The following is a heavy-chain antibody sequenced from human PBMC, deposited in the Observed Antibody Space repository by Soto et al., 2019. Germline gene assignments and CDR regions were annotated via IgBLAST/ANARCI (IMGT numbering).Heavy chain of an antibody. CDR1: GGSFSGYY. J-gene: IGHJ6*02. D-gene: IGHD3-10*01. Sequence: SETLSLTCAVYGGSFSGYYWSWIRQPPGKGLEWIGEINHSGSTNYNPSLKSRVTISVDTSKNQFSLKLSSVTAADTAVYYCARQRGFGVLDVWGQGTTVTVSS. CDR3: ARQRGFGVLDV. V-gene: IGHV4-34*01. CDR2: INHSGST.